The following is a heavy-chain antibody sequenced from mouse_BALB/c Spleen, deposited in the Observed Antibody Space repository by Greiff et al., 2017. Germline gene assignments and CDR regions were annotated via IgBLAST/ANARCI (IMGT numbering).Heavy chain of an antibody. D-gene: IGHD2-4*01. J-gene: IGHJ3*01. CDR3: ARMYDYDWFAY. V-gene: IGHV1-9*01. CDR1: GYTFSSYW. CDR2: ILPGSGST. Sequence: QVQLQQSGAELMKPGASVKISCKATGYTFSSYWIEWVKQRPGHGLEWIGEILPGSGSTNYNEKFKGKATFTADTSSNTAYMQLSSLTSEDSAVYYCARMYDYDWFAYWGQGTLVTVSA.